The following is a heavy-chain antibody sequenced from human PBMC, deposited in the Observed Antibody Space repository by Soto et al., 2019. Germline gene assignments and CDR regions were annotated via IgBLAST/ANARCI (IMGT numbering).Heavy chain of an antibody. CDR2: IYYSGST. D-gene: IGHD2-2*01. Sequence: SETLSLTCTVSGGSISSGDYYWSWIRQPPGKGLEWIGYIYYSGSTYYNPSLKSRVTKSVDTSKNQCSLKLSSVTAADTAVYYCARGSNCISTSCPGEDYYYYYGMDVWGQGTTVTVSS. CDR1: GGSISSGDYY. CDR3: ARGSNCISTSCPGEDYYYYYGMDV. V-gene: IGHV4-30-4*01. J-gene: IGHJ6*02.